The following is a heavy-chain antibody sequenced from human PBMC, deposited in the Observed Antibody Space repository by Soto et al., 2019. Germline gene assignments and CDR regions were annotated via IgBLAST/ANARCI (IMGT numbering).Heavy chain of an antibody. CDR2: IVVGTGDT. Sequence: QMQLVQSGPEVKKPGTSVKVSCKASGYTFTSSSVQWVRQARGQGLEWIGWIVVGTGDTKYAQKFQERVTFDRDISTTTAYMEVSSLTSDDTAVFYCAADRGYLWGQGTLVTVSS. V-gene: IGHV1-58*01. D-gene: IGHD3-10*01. J-gene: IGHJ5*02. CDR1: GYTFTSSS. CDR3: AADRGYL.